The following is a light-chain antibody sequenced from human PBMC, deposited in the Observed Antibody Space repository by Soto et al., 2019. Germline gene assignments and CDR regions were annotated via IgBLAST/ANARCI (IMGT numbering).Light chain of an antibody. V-gene: IGKV1-39*01. J-gene: IGKJ1*01. CDR1: ERIGSN. CDR3: QQTFVIPQT. CDR2: TAS. Sequence: DIQLTQSPSSLSASVGDTVSITCRATERIGSNLCWYQQKPGKAPALLIYTASTLQTGVPSRFSGSGYATDFTLPISGLQPEDVATYFCQQTFVIPQTFGQGTKVDVK.